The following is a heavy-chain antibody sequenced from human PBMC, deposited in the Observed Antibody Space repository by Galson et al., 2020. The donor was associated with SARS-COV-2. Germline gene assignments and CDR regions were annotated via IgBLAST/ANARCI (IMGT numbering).Heavy chain of an antibody. V-gene: IGHV4-34*01. D-gene: IGHD2-21*01. CDR1: GGSFSGFS. Sequence: ETSETLSLTCAVYGGSFSGFSWSWLRQSPGKGLEWIVEIDHSGTSNYNPSLRSRATIFSDTSKNQLSLKLRSVTDADRGVYYCARGRVVVLPSPILGLGPHYYSYTLDVWGQGTTVTVSS. CDR3: ARGRVVVLPSPILGLGPHYYSYTLDV. CDR2: IDHSGTS. J-gene: IGHJ6*02.